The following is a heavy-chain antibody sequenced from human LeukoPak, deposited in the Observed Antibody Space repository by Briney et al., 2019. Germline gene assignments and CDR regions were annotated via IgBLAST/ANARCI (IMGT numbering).Heavy chain of an antibody. J-gene: IGHJ6*03. D-gene: IGHD2-15*01. CDR2: ISYDGSNK. CDR3: ARDRDPALYCSGGSCYSFTFTNYYYCYMDV. Sequence: AGGSLRLSCAASGFTFSSYAMHWVRQAPGKGLEWVAVISYDGSNKYYADSVKGRFTISRDNSKNTLYLQMNSLRAEDTAVYYCARDRDPALYCSGGSCYSFTFTNYYYCYMDVWGKGTTVTVSS. CDR1: GFTFSSYA. V-gene: IGHV3-30-3*01.